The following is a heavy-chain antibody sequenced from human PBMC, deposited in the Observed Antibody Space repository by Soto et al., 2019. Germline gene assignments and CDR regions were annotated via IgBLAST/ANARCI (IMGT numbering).Heavy chain of an antibody. J-gene: IGHJ4*02. CDR1: GFPFSSYV. Sequence: GGSLRLSCAASGFPFSSYVMAWVRQAPDKGLEYVSAITSNGRSTFYADSVKGRFTISRDNSKSTLHLQMSSLRAEDTALYYYVKDGDITTVVTPVYYFDSWGQGILVTVSS. CDR3: VKDGDITTVVTPVYYFDS. D-gene: IGHD3-10*01. CDR2: ITSNGRST. V-gene: IGHV3-64D*06.